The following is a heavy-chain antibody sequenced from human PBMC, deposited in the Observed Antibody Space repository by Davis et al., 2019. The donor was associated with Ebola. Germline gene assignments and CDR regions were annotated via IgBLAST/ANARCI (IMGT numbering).Heavy chain of an antibody. Sequence: ASVKVSCKASGGTFYSIDWVRQAPGQGLEWLGWIKPSSGGTTYAQKFQGRVTMTSDTSTGTVYMELLRLMSDDTAVYYCARDAVGDNILKLDYWGQGTLVTVSS. J-gene: IGHJ4*02. CDR2: IKPSSGGT. CDR1: GGTFYS. V-gene: IGHV1-2*02. D-gene: IGHD4-17*01. CDR3: ARDAVGDNILKLDY.